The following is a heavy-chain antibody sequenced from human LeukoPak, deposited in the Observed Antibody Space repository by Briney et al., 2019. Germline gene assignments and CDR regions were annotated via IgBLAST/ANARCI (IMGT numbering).Heavy chain of an antibody. CDR2: ISAYNGNT. Sequence: ASVKVSCKASGYTFTSYGISWVRQAPGQGLEWMGWISAYNGNTNYAQKLQGRVTMTTDTSTSTAYMELRSLRSDDTAVYYCARDLRYCSSTSCYMLDYWGQGTLVTVSS. D-gene: IGHD2-2*02. CDR1: GYTFTSYG. CDR3: ARDLRYCSSTSCYMLDY. J-gene: IGHJ4*02. V-gene: IGHV1-18*01.